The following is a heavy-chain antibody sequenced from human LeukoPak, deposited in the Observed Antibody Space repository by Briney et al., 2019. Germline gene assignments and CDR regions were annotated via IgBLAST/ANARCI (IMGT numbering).Heavy chain of an antibody. CDR1: GPSISSYY. CDR2: MSNSGRT. V-gene: IGHV4-4*08. CDR3: ARSITGTRSKFDY. J-gene: IGHJ4*02. Sequence: SETLSLTCTVSGPSISSYYGSCIRQPPGKGLEWIGYMSNSGRTNYTPSLKSRVTVSVDTSKNQFSLKLSSVTAADTAVYYCARSITGTRSKFDYWGEGALVTVSS. D-gene: IGHD1/OR15-1a*01.